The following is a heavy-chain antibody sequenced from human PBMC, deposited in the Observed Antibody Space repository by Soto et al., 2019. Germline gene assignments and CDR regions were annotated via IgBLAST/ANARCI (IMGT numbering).Heavy chain of an antibody. CDR3: ARGGPYSYGLLDY. CDR2: IYYSGST. D-gene: IGHD5-18*01. CDR1: GGSISSYY. J-gene: IGHJ4*02. Sequence: SETLSLTCTVSGGSISSYYWSWIRQPPGKGLEWIGYIYYSGSTNYNPSLKSRVTISVDTSKNQFSLKLSSVTAADTAVYYCARGGPYSYGLLDYWGQGTLVTVSS. V-gene: IGHV4-59*01.